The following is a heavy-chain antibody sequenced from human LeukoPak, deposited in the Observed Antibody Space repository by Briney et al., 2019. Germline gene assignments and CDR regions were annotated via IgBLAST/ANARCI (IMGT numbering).Heavy chain of an antibody. CDR3: AADVSLYDKDRGFDY. D-gene: IGHD3-16*02. Sequence: SVKVSCKASGFTFTNSAMQWVRQARGQRLEWIGWIVVGSGNTNYAQKFEERVTITRDMSTSTAYMELSSLRSEDTAVYYCAADVSLYDKDRGFDYWGQGTLVTVSS. V-gene: IGHV1-58*02. J-gene: IGHJ4*02. CDR1: GFTFTNSA. CDR2: IVVGSGNT.